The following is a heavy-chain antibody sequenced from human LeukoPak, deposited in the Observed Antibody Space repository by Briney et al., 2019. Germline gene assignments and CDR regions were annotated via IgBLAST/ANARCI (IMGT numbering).Heavy chain of an antibody. CDR2: INHSGST. Sequence: SETLSLACAVYGGSFSGYYWSWIRQPPGKGLEWIGEINHSGSTNYNPSLKSRVTISVDTSKNQFSLKLSSVTAADTAVYYCAISGSYYNGWFDPWGQGTLVTVSP. CDR1: GGSFSGYY. J-gene: IGHJ5*02. CDR3: AISGSYYNGWFDP. V-gene: IGHV4-34*01. D-gene: IGHD3-10*01.